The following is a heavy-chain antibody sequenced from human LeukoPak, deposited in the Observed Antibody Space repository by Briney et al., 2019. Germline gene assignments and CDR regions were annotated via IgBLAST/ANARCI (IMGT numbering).Heavy chain of an antibody. CDR1: GFTFGDYA. Sequence: PGGSLRLSCTTSGFTFGDYAVSWFRQPPGKGLEWVGFINNRASGDAIEYVASVKGRFIISRDDSKSIAYLQMNSLKTEDTAMYYCAHSFGFYWGQGTLVTVSS. D-gene: IGHD5-18*01. J-gene: IGHJ4*02. CDR3: AHSFGFY. V-gene: IGHV3-49*03. CDR2: INNRASGDAI.